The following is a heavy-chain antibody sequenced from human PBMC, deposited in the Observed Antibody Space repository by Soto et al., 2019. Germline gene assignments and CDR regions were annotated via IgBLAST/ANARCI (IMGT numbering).Heavy chain of an antibody. CDR2: ISTSSSYI. J-gene: IGHJ3*02. CDR3: ARGRWGDMKASDI. V-gene: IGHV3-21*01. CDR1: GFTFSSYS. D-gene: IGHD3-16*01. Sequence: EVQLVESGGCLVKPGGSLRLSCAASGFTFSSYSMNWVRRAPGKGLEWVSLISTSSSYIYYADSVKGRFTISRDNAKNSLYLQMNSLRAEYTAVYYYARGRWGDMKASDISGQGTIDTVST.